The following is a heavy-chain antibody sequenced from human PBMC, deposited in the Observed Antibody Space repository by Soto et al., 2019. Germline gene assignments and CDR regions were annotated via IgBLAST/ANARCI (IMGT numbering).Heavy chain of an antibody. CDR1: GFTFSSHA. D-gene: IGHD2-8*01. Sequence: GGSLRLSCAASGFTFSSHAMGWLRPATGTGPEWVAFVDGSGGDTSYADSVKGRFTISRDNSDSSLYLHMNSLRAEDTGRYFCAKEIFAAAYAATSAFDLWGQGTLVTVSS. V-gene: IGHV3-23*01. CDR3: AKEIFAAAYAATSAFDL. CDR2: VDGSGGDT. J-gene: IGHJ4*02.